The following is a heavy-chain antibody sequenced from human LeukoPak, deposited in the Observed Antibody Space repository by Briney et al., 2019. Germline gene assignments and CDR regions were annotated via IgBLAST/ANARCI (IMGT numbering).Heavy chain of an antibody. D-gene: IGHD1-7*01. CDR3: AREELEPSTHPFDP. V-gene: IGHV3-74*03. CDR2: INGDGSST. J-gene: IGHJ5*02. Sequence: GGSLRLSCAASGVTFSGHWMHWVRQAPGQGLGWVSRINGDGSSTAYADSVKGRCTISRDNAKNTVYLQMNSLRVGDTAVYYCAREELEPSTHPFDPWGQGTLVTVSS. CDR1: GVTFSGHW.